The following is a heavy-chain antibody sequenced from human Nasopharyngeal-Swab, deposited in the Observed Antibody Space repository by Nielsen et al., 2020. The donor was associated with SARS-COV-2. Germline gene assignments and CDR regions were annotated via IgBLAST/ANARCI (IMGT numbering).Heavy chain of an antibody. D-gene: IGHD6-19*01. CDR3: ARRGGLGDYYFDY. J-gene: IGHJ4*02. CDR1: GGSISSGGYY. CDR2: IYYSGST. Sequence: SETLSLTCTVSGGSISSGGYYWSWIRQHPGKGLEWIGCIYYSGSTYYNPSLKSRVTISVDTSKNQFSLKLSSVTAADTAVYYCARRGGLGDYYFDYWGQGTLVTVSS. V-gene: IGHV4-31*03.